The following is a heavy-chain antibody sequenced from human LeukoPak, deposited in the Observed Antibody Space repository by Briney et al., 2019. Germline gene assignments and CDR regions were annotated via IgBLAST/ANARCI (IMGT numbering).Heavy chain of an antibody. V-gene: IGHV4-61*02. CDR2: IYTSGST. Sequence: SQTLSLTCTVSGGSISSGSYYWSWIRQPAGKGLEWIGRIYTSGSTNYNPSPKSRVTISVDTSEDQFSLKLSSVTAADTAVYYCARDDYYYDSSGYNSYNWFDPWGQGTLVTVSS. D-gene: IGHD3-22*01. J-gene: IGHJ5*02. CDR3: ARDDYYYDSSGYNSYNWFDP. CDR1: GGSISSGSYY.